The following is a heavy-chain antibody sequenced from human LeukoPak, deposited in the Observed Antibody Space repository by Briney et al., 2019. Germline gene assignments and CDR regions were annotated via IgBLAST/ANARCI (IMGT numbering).Heavy chain of an antibody. V-gene: IGHV6-1*01. D-gene: IGHD2-2*01. Sequence: TLSLTCAISGDSVSSNFAAWTWIRQSPSRGLEWLGRTYYRSKWYNDYAESLKSRITINPDTSKNQFSLHLNSVTPEDTAVYFCSRGRSLGYCSSSSCYASDAFDIWGQGTMVTVSS. J-gene: IGHJ3*02. CDR2: TYYRSKWYN. CDR1: GDSVSSNFAA. CDR3: SRGRSLGYCSSSSCYASDAFDI.